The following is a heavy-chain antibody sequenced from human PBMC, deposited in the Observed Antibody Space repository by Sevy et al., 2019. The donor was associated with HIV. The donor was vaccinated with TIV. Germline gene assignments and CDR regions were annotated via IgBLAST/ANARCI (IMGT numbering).Heavy chain of an antibody. J-gene: IGHJ4*02. V-gene: IGHV1-46*03. Sequence: ASVKVSCKASGYTFTSYYMHWVRQAPGQGLEWMGIINPSGGSTSYAQKFQGRVTMTRDTSTSTVYMELSSLRSEDTAVYYCALSCPFGVVLGGSGSPIDYWGQGTLVTVSS. CDR2: INPSGGST. CDR1: GYTFTSYY. CDR3: ALSCPFGVVLGGSGSPIDY. D-gene: IGHD3-10*01.